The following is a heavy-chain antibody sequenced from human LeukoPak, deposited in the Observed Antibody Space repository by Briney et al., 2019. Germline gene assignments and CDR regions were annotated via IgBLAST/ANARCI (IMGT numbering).Heavy chain of an antibody. Sequence: SGGSLRLPCAASGFTFSSYAMSWVRQAPGKGLEWVSAISGSGGSTYYADSVKGRFTISRDNSKNTLFLQMNSLRAKDTAVYYCAKDIAAAGGPCAYWGRGTLVTVSS. D-gene: IGHD6-13*01. CDR1: GFTFSSYA. V-gene: IGHV3-23*01. J-gene: IGHJ4*02. CDR3: AKDIAAAGGPCAY. CDR2: ISGSGGST.